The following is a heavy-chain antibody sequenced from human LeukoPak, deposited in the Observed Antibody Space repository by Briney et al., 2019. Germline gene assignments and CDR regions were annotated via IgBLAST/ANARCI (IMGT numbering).Heavy chain of an antibody. Sequence: GGSLRLSCAASGFTFSDYYMSWIRQAPGKGLEWVSYISSSGSTIYYADSVKGRFTTSRDNAKNSLYLQMNSLRAEDTAVYYCARKGDIVATNWFDPWGQGTLVTVSS. D-gene: IGHD5-12*01. CDR3: ARKGDIVATNWFDP. CDR1: GFTFSDYY. V-gene: IGHV3-11*01. CDR2: ISSSGSTI. J-gene: IGHJ5*02.